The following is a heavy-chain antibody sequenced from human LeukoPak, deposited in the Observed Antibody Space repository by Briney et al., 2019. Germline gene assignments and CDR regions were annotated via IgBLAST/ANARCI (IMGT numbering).Heavy chain of an antibody. V-gene: IGHV3-23*01. D-gene: IGHD3-22*01. CDR1: GFTLSSYA. J-gene: IGHJ4*02. Sequence: GGSLRLSCAASGFTLSSYAMSWVRQAPGKGLEWVSAISGSGGSTYYADSVKGRLTISRDNSKNTLYLQMNSLRAEDTAVYYCAKSPSSSGYYYAVDYWGQGTLVTVSS. CDR3: AKSPSSSGYYYAVDY. CDR2: ISGSGGST.